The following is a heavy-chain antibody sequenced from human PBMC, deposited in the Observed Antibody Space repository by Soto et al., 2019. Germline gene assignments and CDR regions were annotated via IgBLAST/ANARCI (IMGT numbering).Heavy chain of an antibody. Sequence: PSETLSLTCAVFGGSFSDYYWTWIRQPPGKGLEWIGEINHSGTTSYNPSLKSRLTISVDTSNNQFSLKLSSVTAADTAVYYCARGADSSSWYWFDPWGQGTLVTVS. D-gene: IGHD6-13*01. V-gene: IGHV4-34*01. CDR2: INHSGTT. CDR3: ARGADSSSWYWFDP. CDR1: GGSFSDYY. J-gene: IGHJ5*02.